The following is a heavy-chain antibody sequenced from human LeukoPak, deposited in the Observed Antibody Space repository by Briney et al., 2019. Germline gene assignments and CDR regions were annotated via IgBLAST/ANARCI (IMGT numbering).Heavy chain of an antibody. V-gene: IGHV3-23*01. CDR2: ISGSGGST. Sequence: GGSLRLSCAASGFTFSSYAMSWVRQAPGKGLEWVSAISGSGGSTYYADSVKGRFTISRDNPKNTLYLQMNSLRAEDTAVYYCAKGSGPAAIGGAVDYWGQGTLVTVSS. CDR3: AKGSGPAAIGGAVDY. CDR1: GFTFSSYA. D-gene: IGHD2-2*01. J-gene: IGHJ4*02.